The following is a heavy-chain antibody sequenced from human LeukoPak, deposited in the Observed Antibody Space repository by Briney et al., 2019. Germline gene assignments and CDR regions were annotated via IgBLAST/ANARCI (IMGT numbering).Heavy chain of an antibody. D-gene: IGHD3-3*01. CDR3: ASKFGGRKSGYYMDV. J-gene: IGHJ6*03. CDR1: GGSISSSSYY. V-gene: IGHV4-39*01. Sequence: SETLSLTCTVSGGSISSSSYYWGWIRQPPGKGLEWIGSIYYSGSTYYNPSLKSRVTISVDTSKNQFSLKLSSVTAADTAVYYCASKFGGRKSGYYMDVWGKGTTVTVSS. CDR2: IYYSGST.